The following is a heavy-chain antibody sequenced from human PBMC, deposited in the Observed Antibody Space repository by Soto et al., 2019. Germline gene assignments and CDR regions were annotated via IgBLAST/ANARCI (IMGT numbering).Heavy chain of an antibody. CDR2: IYYSGST. Sequence: SETLSLTCTVSGGSISSSSYYWGWIRQPPGKGLEWIGSIYYSGSTYYNPSLKSRVTISVDTSKNQFSLKLSSVTAADTAVYYCARLLTLSFQRDCTNGVCYDAFDIWGQGTMVTVSS. J-gene: IGHJ3*02. D-gene: IGHD2-8*01. CDR3: ARLLTLSFQRDCTNGVCYDAFDI. V-gene: IGHV4-39*01. CDR1: GGSISSSSYY.